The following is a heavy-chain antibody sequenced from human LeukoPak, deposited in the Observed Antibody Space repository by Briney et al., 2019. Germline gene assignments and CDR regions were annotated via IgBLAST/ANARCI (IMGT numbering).Heavy chain of an antibody. D-gene: IGHD2-15*01. CDR1: GYTFTGYY. CDR2: INPNSGGT. J-gene: IGHJ6*02. V-gene: IGHV1-2*02. CDR3: ARALQGCSGGSCYSNYYYGMDV. Sequence: GASVKVSCKASGYTFTGYYMHWVRQAPGQGLEWMGWINPNSGGTNYAQKFQGRVTMTRDTSISTAYMELSRLRSDDTAAYYCARALQGCSGGSCYSNYYYGMDVWGQGTTVTVSS.